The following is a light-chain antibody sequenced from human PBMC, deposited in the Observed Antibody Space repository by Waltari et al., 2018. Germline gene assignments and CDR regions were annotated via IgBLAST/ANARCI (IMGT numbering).Light chain of an antibody. J-gene: IGLJ1*01. CDR3: CSFAGSYTYV. Sequence: QSALTQPRSVSGSPGQSVTIPCTGTSRDVGGYQYVSWFQPHPGKVPKLRIYDVTERPADVPDRCSGSKSANTASLTISGLQTEDEADYYCCSFAGSYTYVFGTGTRVTVL. CDR2: DVT. CDR1: SRDVGGYQY. V-gene: IGLV2-11*01.